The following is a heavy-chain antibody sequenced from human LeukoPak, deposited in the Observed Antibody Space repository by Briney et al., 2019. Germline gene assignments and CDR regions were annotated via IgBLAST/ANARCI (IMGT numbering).Heavy chain of an antibody. Sequence: ASVKVSCKASGYIFTFYYMHWMRQAPGQGLEWMGIINPSGGSTRYAQKFQGRVTMTRDTSTSTVYMEMSSLTSEDTAVYYCARVPLVNEYYFDYWGQGTLVTVSS. V-gene: IGHV1-46*01. CDR3: ARVPLVNEYYFDY. D-gene: IGHD3-9*01. CDR2: INPSGGST. J-gene: IGHJ4*02. CDR1: GYIFTFYY.